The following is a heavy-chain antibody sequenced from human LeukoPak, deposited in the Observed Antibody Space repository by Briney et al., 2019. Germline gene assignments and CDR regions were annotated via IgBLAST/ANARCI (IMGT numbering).Heavy chain of an antibody. CDR2: ISGSGGST. J-gene: IGHJ5*02. V-gene: IGHV3-23*01. CDR3: AKVRGFQLYHGGQIGWFDP. Sequence: GGSLRLSCAASGFTFSSYAMSWVRQAPGKGPEWVSAISGSGGSTYYADSVKGRFTISRDNSKNTLYLQMNSLRAEDTAVYYCAKVRGFQLYHGGQIGWFDPWGQGTLVTVSS. D-gene: IGHD3-16*02. CDR1: GFTFSSYA.